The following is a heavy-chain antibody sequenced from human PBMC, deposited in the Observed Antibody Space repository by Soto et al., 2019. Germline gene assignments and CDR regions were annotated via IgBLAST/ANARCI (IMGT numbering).Heavy chain of an antibody. CDR1: GYTFTSYY. Sequence: QVQLVQSGAEVTKPGASVKVSCKASGYTFTSYYMHWVRQAPGQGLEWMGVINPSGGSTDYAQKFQGRATMTRDTSTSTVYMDLSSLRSEDTAVFYCAREGNGYNLGPSVDFDYWGQGSLVTVSS. CDR3: AREGNGYNLGPSVDFDY. D-gene: IGHD5-12*01. V-gene: IGHV1-46*01. CDR2: INPSGGST. J-gene: IGHJ4*02.